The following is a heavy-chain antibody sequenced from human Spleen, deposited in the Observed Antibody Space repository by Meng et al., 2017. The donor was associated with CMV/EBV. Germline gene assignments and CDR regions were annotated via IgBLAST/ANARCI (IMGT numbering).Heavy chain of an antibody. CDR2: ISGTGGST. CDR1: GYTFSNTA. V-gene: IGHV3-23*01. J-gene: IGHJ4*02. D-gene: IGHD2-2*03. Sequence: ETLSLTCAASGYTFSNTAMSWVRQLPGKGLEWVTAISGTGGSTLYAESVRGRFTISRDNSKSTLYLQMNSLTAEDTGTYYCAHGGYCTSSACRQVDYWGQGTLVTVSS. CDR3: AHGGYCTSSACRQVDY.